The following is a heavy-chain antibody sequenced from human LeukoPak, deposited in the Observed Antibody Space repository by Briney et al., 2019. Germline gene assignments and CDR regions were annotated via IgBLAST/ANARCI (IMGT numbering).Heavy chain of an antibody. J-gene: IGHJ3*02. V-gene: IGHV4-59*01. CDR2: IYYSRST. CDR3: AGGFHYYDSSVYYYVDVFDI. CDR1: GGSISSYY. D-gene: IGHD3-22*01. Sequence: PSETLSLTCTVSGGSISSYYWSWIRQPPGKGLEWIGYIYYSRSTNYNPSLKSRVTISVDTSKNQFSLKLSSVTAAEPAVYYCAGGFHYYDSSVYYYVDVFDIWGQGTMVTVSS.